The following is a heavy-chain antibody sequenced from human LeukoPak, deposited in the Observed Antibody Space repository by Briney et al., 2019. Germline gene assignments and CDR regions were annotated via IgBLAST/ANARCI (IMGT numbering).Heavy chain of an antibody. CDR2: ISSDESST. J-gene: IGHJ3*02. CDR3: AKQCGGSDWFDAFDI. CDR1: GFTFSSYW. V-gene: IGHV3-74*01. D-gene: IGHD6-19*01. Sequence: GGSLRLSCAASGFTFSSYWMHWVRQAPGEGLVWVSRISSDESSTTYADSVKGRFTISRDNAKNTLYLQMNSLRAEDTAVYYCAKQCGGSDWFDAFDIWGQGTMVTVSS.